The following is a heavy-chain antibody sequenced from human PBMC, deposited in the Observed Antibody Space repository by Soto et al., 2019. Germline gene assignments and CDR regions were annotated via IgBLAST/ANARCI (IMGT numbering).Heavy chain of an antibody. V-gene: IGHV1-24*01. CDR2: FDLENGET. CDR1: GYTLTELS. Sequence: ASVKVSCKVSGYTLTELSIHWVRQAPGEGLEWMGGFDLENGETIYAQRFQGRVTMTEESSADTPYMELSSLRSEDTAVYYCARGSKDSYPGSRIFDFWGRGTLVTVSS. J-gene: IGHJ4*02. D-gene: IGHD3-10*01. CDR3: ARGSKDSYPGSRIFDF.